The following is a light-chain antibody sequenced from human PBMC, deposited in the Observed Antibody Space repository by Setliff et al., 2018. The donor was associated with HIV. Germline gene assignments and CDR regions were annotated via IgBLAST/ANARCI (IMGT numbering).Light chain of an antibody. Sequence: QSVLTQPPSVSAAPGQKVTTSCSGSSSNIGKNYVSWYQQLPGTAPKLLIYENNKRPSGIPDRFSGSKSGTSATLGITGLQTGDEADYYCGTWDSSLGAGKWVFGGGTKVTVL. CDR3: GTWDSSLGAGKWV. CDR2: ENN. CDR1: SSNIGKNY. J-gene: IGLJ3*02. V-gene: IGLV1-51*02.